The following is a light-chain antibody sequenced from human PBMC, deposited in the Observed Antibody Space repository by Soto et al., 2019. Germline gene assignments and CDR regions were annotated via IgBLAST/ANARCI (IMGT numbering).Light chain of an antibody. V-gene: IGKV3-20*01. CDR2: GAS. J-gene: IGKJ1*01. Sequence: DIVLTQSPGTLSLSPGERGTLYCRASQSVNSNHLAWYQQKPGQAPRLLIYGASSRDTGVPDRFTGSGSGTDFTLTIDRLEPEDCAVYYCQQYGSLLWTFGQGTK. CDR3: QQYGSLLWT. CDR1: QSVNSNH.